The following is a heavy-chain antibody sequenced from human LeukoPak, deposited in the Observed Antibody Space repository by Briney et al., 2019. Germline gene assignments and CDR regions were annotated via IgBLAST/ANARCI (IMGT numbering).Heavy chain of an antibody. CDR1: GFTFSSYA. J-gene: IGHJ5*02. D-gene: IGHD2-2*02. CDR3: ARGLGYCSSTSCYKYNWFDP. V-gene: IGHV3-30*01. CDR2: ISYDGSNK. Sequence: HPGGSLRLSCAASGFTFSSYAMHWVRRAPGKGLEWVAVISYDGSNKYYADSVKGRFTISRVNSKNTLYLQMNSLRAEDTAVYYCARGLGYCSSTSCYKYNWFDPWGQGTLVTVSS.